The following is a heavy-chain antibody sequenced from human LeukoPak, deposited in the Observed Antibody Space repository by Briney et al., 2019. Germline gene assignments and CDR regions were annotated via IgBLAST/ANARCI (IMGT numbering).Heavy chain of an antibody. CDR3: ARDAPIAGATTSYI. Sequence: WASVKVSCKASGYTFTSYGISWVRQAPGQGLEWMGWISAYNGNTNYAQKLQGRVTMTTDTSTSTAYMELMSLRSDDTAVYYCARDAPIAGATTSYIWGQGTLVTVSS. V-gene: IGHV1-18*01. CDR2: ISAYNGNT. J-gene: IGHJ4*02. CDR1: GYTFTSYG. D-gene: IGHD1-26*01.